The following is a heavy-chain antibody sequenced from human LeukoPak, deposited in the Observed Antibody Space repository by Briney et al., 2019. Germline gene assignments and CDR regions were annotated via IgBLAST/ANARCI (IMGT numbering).Heavy chain of an antibody. CDR2: IYHSGSS. J-gene: IGHJ3*02. V-gene: IGHV4-30-2*01. CDR1: GGSISSGGYS. D-gene: IGHD6-6*01. Sequence: TLSLTCAVSGGSISSGGYSWSWIRQPPGKGLEWIGYIYHSGSSYYNPSLESRVTISVDRSKNQFSLKLSSVTAADTAVYYCARTSIAARRANAFDIWGQGTMVTVSS. CDR3: ARTSIAARRANAFDI.